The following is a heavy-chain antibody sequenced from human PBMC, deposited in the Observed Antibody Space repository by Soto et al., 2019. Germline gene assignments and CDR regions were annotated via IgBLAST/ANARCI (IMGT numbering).Heavy chain of an antibody. CDR1: GFSLSTSGVG. CDR3: AHRRGRITMVRGVIIKEEGACDY. J-gene: IGHJ4*02. D-gene: IGHD3-10*01. CDR2: IYWNDDK. V-gene: IGHV2-5*01. Sequence: QITLKESGPTLVKPTQTLTLTCTFSGFSLSTSGVGVGWIRQPPGKALEWLALIYWNDDKRYSPSRKSRLTITKDTSKNQVVLTMTNMDPVDTATYYCAHRRGRITMVRGVIIKEEGACDYWGQGTLVTVSS.